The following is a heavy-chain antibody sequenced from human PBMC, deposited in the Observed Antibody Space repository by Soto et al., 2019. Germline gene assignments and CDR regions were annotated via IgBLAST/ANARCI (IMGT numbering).Heavy chain of an antibody. V-gene: IGHV3-23*01. CDR3: AKDQQKNRAFDI. Sequence: GGSLRLSCAASGFTFSSYAMSWVRQAPGKGLEWVSAISGSGGSTYYADSVKGRFTISRDNSKNTLYLQMNSLGAEDTAVYYCAKDQQKNRAFDIWGQGTMVTVS. J-gene: IGHJ3*02. CDR2: ISGSGGST. CDR1: GFTFSSYA.